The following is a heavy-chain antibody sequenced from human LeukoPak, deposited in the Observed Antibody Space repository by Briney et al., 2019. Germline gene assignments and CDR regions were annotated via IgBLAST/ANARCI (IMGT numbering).Heavy chain of an antibody. J-gene: IGHJ3*02. CDR3: VRDSDYQRNSGGLYAHYDALDI. Sequence: GGSLRLSCAASEFTFSTFWMSWVRQAPGKGLEWVANIKADGSVKHYVDSVEGRSSISRDNARSSLYLQMNSLRAEDTAVYYCVRDSDYQRNSGGLYAHYDALDIWGHGTMVTVS. V-gene: IGHV3-7*01. D-gene: IGHD2-21*01. CDR1: EFTFSTFW. CDR2: IKADGSVK.